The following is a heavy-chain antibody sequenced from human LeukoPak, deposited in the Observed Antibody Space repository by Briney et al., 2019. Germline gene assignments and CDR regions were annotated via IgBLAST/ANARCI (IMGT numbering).Heavy chain of an antibody. V-gene: IGHV3-53*01. CDR3: AREVIGNPSYFDY. J-gene: IGHJ4*02. CDR2: IHRDDKT. D-gene: IGHD4-23*01. Sequence: GGSLRLSCAASGFTVSSSYMYWVRQAPGKGLEWVSFIHRDDKTYYADSVKGRFTMFRDNSKNTLYLQMNSLGADDTAVYYCAREVIGNPSYFDYWGQGILVTVSS. CDR1: GFTVSSSY.